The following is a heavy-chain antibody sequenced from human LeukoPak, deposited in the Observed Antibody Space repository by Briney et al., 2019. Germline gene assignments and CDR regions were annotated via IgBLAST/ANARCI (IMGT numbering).Heavy chain of an antibody. CDR1: GFTFSSYW. CDR3: ARGELPRGYYYYGMDV. V-gene: IGHV3-7*03. J-gene: IGHJ6*02. Sequence: GGSLRLSCAASGFTFSSYWMSWVRQAPGKGLEWVANIKQDGSEKYYVDSVKGRFTISRDNAKNSLYLQMNSLRAEDTAVYYCARGELPRGYYYYGMDVWGQGTTVTVSS. CDR2: IKQDGSEK. D-gene: IGHD1-26*01.